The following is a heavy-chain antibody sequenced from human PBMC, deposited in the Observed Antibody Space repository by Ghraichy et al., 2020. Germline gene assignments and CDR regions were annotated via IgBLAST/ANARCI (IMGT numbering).Heavy chain of an antibody. CDR3: AIGIAVAAPFDY. V-gene: IGHV3-30*03. CDR2: ISYDGSNK. Sequence: GGSLRLSCAASGFTFSSYGMHWVRQAPGKGLEWVAVISYDGSNKYYADSVKGRFTISRDNSKNTLYLQMNSLRAEDTAVYYCAIGIAVAAPFDYWGQGTLVTVSS. CDR1: GFTFSSYG. J-gene: IGHJ4*02. D-gene: IGHD6-19*01.